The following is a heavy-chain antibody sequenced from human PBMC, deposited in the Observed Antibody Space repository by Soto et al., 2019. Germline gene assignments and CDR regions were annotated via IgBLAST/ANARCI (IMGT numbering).Heavy chain of an antibody. Sequence: PSETLSLTCTVSGGSISSYYWSWIRQPPGKGLEWIGYIYYSGSTNYNPSLKSRVTISVGTSKNQFSLKLSSVTAADTAVYYCARVEEYYYDSSGYYWYAFDIWGQGTMVTVSS. CDR2: IYYSGST. CDR3: ARVEEYYYDSSGYYWYAFDI. CDR1: GGSISSYY. V-gene: IGHV4-59*01. J-gene: IGHJ3*02. D-gene: IGHD3-22*01.